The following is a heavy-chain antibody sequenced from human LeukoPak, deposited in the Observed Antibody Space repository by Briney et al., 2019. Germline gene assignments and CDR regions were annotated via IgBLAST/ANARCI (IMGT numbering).Heavy chain of an antibody. J-gene: IGHJ4*02. Sequence: ASVKVSCKASGYTFTNYGISWVRQAPGQGLEWMGWISAYNGNANYAQKFQGRVTITTDTSTSAAFMALRNLRSDDTAVYYCARDREWELLAFDYWGQGTLVTVSS. V-gene: IGHV1-18*01. CDR1: GYTFTNYG. D-gene: IGHD1-26*01. CDR3: ARDREWELLAFDY. CDR2: ISAYNGNA.